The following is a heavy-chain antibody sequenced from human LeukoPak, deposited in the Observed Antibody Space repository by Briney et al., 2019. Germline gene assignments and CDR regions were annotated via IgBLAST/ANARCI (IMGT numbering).Heavy chain of an antibody. Sequence: ASVKVSCKASGYTFTSYYMHWVRQAPGQGLEWMGWMNPNSGNTGYAQKFQGRVTMTRNTSISTAYMELSSLRSEDTAVYYCARGSGSYYDAFDIWGQGTMVTVSS. CDR1: GYTFTSYY. J-gene: IGHJ3*02. CDR3: ARGSGSYYDAFDI. D-gene: IGHD3-10*01. CDR2: MNPNSGNT. V-gene: IGHV1-8*02.